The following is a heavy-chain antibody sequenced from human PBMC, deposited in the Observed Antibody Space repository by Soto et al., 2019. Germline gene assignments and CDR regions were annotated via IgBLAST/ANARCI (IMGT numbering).Heavy chain of an antibody. Sequence: QVQLVQSGAEVKKPGSSVKVSCKASGGTFSSYAISWVRQAPGQGLEWMGGIIPIFGTANYAQKFQGRVTITADESTSTAYIELSSLRSEDTAVYYCARGRVDIEYYYYYYGMDVWGQGTTVTVSS. CDR2: IIPIFGTA. V-gene: IGHV1-69*01. J-gene: IGHJ6*02. CDR3: ARGRVDIEYYYYYYGMDV. D-gene: IGHD2-2*03. CDR1: GGTFSSYA.